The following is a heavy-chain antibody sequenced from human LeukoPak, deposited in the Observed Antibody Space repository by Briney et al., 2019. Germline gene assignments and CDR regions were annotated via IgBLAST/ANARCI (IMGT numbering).Heavy chain of an antibody. J-gene: IGHJ4*02. D-gene: IGHD5-24*01. Sequence: ASVKVSCKASGGTFSSYAISWVRQAPGQGPEWMGRIIPILGIANYAQKFQGRVTITADKSTSTAYMELSSLRSEDTAVYYRADSRDGYYDYWGQGTLVTVSS. CDR1: GGTFSSYA. V-gene: IGHV1-69*04. CDR3: ADSRDGYYDY. CDR2: IIPILGIA.